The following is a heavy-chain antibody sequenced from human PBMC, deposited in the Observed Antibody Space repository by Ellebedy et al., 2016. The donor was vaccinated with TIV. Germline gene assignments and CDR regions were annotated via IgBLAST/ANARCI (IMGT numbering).Heavy chain of an antibody. D-gene: IGHD3-3*01. CDR3: AKGQLRTYFDY. V-gene: IGHV3-23*01. J-gene: IGHJ4*02. CDR2: ISGSGGST. CDR1: GFTFSSYA. Sequence: GESLKISXAASGFTFSSYAMSWVRQAPGKGLEWVSAISGSGGSTYYADPVKGRFTISRDNSKNTLYLQMNSLRAEDTAVYYCAKGQLRTYFDYWGQGTLVTVSS.